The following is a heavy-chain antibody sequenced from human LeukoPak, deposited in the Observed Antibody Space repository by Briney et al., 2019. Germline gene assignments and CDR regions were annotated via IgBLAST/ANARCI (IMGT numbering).Heavy chain of an antibody. D-gene: IGHD2/OR15-2a*01. CDR1: GGSISSSSYY. V-gene: IGHV4-39*07. CDR3: ARVRAPFFAFDI. CDR2: IYYSGST. Sequence: PSETLSLTCTVSGGSISSSSYYWGWIRQPPGKGLEWIGSIYYSGSTYYNPSLKSRVTISVDTSKNQFSLKLSSVTAADTAVYYCARVRAPFFAFDIWGQGTMVTVSS. J-gene: IGHJ3*02.